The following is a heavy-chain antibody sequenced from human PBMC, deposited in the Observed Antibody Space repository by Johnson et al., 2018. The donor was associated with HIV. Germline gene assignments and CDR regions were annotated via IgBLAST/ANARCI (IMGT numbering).Heavy chain of an antibody. CDR2: ISYDGRDA. V-gene: IGHV3-30*04. J-gene: IGHJ3*02. CDR3: AREVRGVRGVGDAFDI. CDR1: GFAFSSYA. Sequence: QVQLVESGGGVVQPGTSLRLSCTASGFAFSSYALHWVRQAPGKGLEWVAVISYDGRDAYYADSVKGRFTSSRDNSKNTLYLQMNSLRPEDSAVYYCAREVRGVRGVGDAFDIWGQGTMVTVSS. D-gene: IGHD3-10*01.